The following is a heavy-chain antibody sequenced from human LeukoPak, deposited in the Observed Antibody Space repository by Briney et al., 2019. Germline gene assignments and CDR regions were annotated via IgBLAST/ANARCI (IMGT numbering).Heavy chain of an antibody. V-gene: IGHV3-48*01. CDR2: ISASGTF. Sequence: GGSLRLSCAASAFSLSTYTIKWVSQTPGKGLEWLSDISASGTFHYAYSVKGRFSISRDNGRKSVSLQMNRLRVGDTGVYFCATAPRGTSDYIDVWGRGTTVSVSS. CDR1: AFSLSTYT. D-gene: IGHD1-26*01. J-gene: IGHJ6*03. CDR3: ATAPRGTSDYIDV.